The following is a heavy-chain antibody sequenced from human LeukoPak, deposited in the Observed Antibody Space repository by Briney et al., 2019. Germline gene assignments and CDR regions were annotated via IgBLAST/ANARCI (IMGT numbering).Heavy chain of an antibody. J-gene: IGHJ4*02. V-gene: IGHV4-38-2*01. D-gene: IGHD4-17*01. CDR3: ARVYGDPVYYFDY. CDR2: IYHSGST. CDR1: GYSISSGYY. Sequence: PSETLSLTCAVSGYSISSGYYWGWIRQPPGKGLEWIGSIYHSGSTYYNPSLKSRVTISVDTPKNQFSLKLSSVTAADTAVYYCARVYGDPVYYFDYWGQGTLVTVSS.